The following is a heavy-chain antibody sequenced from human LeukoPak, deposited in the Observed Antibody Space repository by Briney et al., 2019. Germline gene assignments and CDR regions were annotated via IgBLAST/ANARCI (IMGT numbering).Heavy chain of an antibody. CDR2: TYYKSKWFN. Sequence: SQTLSLTCAISGDSVSSNSVAWNWIRQSPSRGLEWLGRTYYKSKWFNEYAPSVQSRISINPDTSKNQFSLKLSSVTAADTAVFYCAGFQLPRGSFDYWGQGILVTVSS. J-gene: IGHJ4*02. CDR1: GDSVSSNSVA. CDR3: AGFQLPRGSFDY. D-gene: IGHD5-24*01. V-gene: IGHV6-1*01.